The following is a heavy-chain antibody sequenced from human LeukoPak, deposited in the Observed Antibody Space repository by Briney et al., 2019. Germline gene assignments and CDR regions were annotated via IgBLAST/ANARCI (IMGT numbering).Heavy chain of an antibody. V-gene: IGHV1-2*02. Sequence: ASVKVSCKASGYTFSDNYIHWMRQASGQGLEWMGWIHPHSGGAVYAQKFQGRVTVTRDTSISTVYMELNSLKSDDTAVYYCTREDYWGQGTLVFVSS. D-gene: IGHD3-10*01. CDR2: IHPHSGGA. CDR1: GYTFSDNY. J-gene: IGHJ4*02. CDR3: TREDY.